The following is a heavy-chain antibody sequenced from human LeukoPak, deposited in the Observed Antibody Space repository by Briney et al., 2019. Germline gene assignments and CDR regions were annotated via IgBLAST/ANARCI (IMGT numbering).Heavy chain of an antibody. V-gene: IGHV1-69*13. J-gene: IGHJ4*02. CDR2: IIPIFGTA. CDR3: ARALGYCSGGSCFPLDY. Sequence: GASVTVSCKASGGTFSSYAISGVRQAPGQGLEWMGGIIPIFGTANYAQKFQGRVTITADESTSTAYMELSSLRSEDTAVYYCARALGYCSGGSCFPLDYWGQGTLVTVSS. D-gene: IGHD2-15*01. CDR1: GGTFSSYA.